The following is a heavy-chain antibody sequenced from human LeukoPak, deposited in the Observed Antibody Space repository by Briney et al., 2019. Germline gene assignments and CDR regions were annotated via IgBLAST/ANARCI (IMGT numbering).Heavy chain of an antibody. Sequence: GGSLRLSCVASGFTFSTYAMHWVRQAPGKGLEYVSAINSNGGSTYYANSVKGRFTISRDNSKNTLYLQMGSLRAEDMAVYYCARVGGTAVIDYWGQGTLVTVSS. V-gene: IGHV3-64*01. CDR1: GFTFSTYA. CDR3: ARVGGTAVIDY. J-gene: IGHJ4*02. CDR2: INSNGGST. D-gene: IGHD3-10*01.